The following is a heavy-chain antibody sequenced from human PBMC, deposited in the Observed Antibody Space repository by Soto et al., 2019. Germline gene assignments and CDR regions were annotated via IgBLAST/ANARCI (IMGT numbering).Heavy chain of an antibody. CDR3: ARDRDDYYDNSDNYHFLSGMDV. CDR2: LSAYNDRR. Sequence: QVQLVQSGAEVKKPGASVKVSCKASGYTFTNYAISWVRQAPGQGLEWMGWLSAYNDRRNYAHNVQGRVTMTTDTATSTAYMAVRSLRSDDTAVYDCARDRDDYYDNSDNYHFLSGMDVWGQGSKVTVSS. J-gene: IGHJ6*02. D-gene: IGHD3-22*01. CDR1: GYTFTNYA. V-gene: IGHV1-18*04.